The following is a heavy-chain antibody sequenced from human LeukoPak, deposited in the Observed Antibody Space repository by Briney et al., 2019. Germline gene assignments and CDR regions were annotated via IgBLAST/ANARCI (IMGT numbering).Heavy chain of an antibody. V-gene: IGHV1-2*04. D-gene: IGHD3-10*01. J-gene: IGHJ4*02. CDR3: ARPGRGVIITYFDY. CDR2: INPNSGGT. CDR1: GYTFTGYY. Sequence: GASVKVSCKASGYTFTGYYMHWVRQAPGQGLEWMGWINPNSGGTNYAQKFQGWVTMTRDTSISTAYMELSRLRSDDTAVYYCARPGRGVIITYFDYWGQGTLVTVSS.